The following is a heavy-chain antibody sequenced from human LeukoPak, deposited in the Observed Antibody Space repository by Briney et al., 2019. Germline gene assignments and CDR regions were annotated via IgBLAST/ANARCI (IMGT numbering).Heavy chain of an antibody. CDR3: ARTFPVLRYFDWLNQERYFDL. V-gene: IGHV1-2*02. CDR2: INPNSGGT. CDR1: GYTFTGYY. D-gene: IGHD3-9*01. Sequence: ASVKVSCKASGYTFTGYYMHWVRQAPGQGLEWMGWINPNSGGTNYAQKFQGRVTMTRDTSISTAYMELSRLRSDDTAAYYCARTFPVLRYFDWLNQERYFDLWGRGTLVTVSS. J-gene: IGHJ2*01.